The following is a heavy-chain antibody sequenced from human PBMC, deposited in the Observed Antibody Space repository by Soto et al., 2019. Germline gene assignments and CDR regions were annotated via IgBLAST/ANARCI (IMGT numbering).Heavy chain of an antibody. V-gene: IGHV4-31*03. CDR2: IYVTGAV. CDR1: GAALNSGNYY. D-gene: IGHD2-21*01. CDR3: ARLRIATNNYKWFDP. J-gene: IGHJ5*02. Sequence: SETLYLTCHVSGAALNSGNYYWSWIRQVPGKGLEWIGHIYVTGAVDYNPSLRDRITIPQDTSERQFSLNLRLVTAADTAVYYCARLRIATNNYKWFDPWGQGTLVTVS.